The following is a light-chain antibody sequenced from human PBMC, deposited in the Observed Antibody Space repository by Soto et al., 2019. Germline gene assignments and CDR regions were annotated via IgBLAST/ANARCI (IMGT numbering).Light chain of an antibody. CDR1: QSLNHW. Sequence: DIQITQFHSTLYAFVGDRVTITCRARQSLNHWLAWYRQKPGKAPNLLIYKTSSLNRGVSLRFNGSGSGTEFTQTISSLQPDDFATDDCQKDNTYPWTFGQGTKVEI. J-gene: IGKJ1*01. CDR2: KTS. CDR3: QKDNTYPWT. V-gene: IGKV1-5*03.